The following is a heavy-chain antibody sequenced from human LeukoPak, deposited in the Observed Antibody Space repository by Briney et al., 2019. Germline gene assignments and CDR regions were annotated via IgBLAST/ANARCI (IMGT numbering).Heavy chain of an antibody. CDR3: ASRGSYLDAFDI. V-gene: IGHV1-8*03. D-gene: IGHD1-26*01. Sequence: ASVKVSCKASGYTFTSYDINWVRQATGQGLEWMGWMNPNSGNTGYAQKFQGRVTITRNTSISTAYMELSSLRSEDTAVYYCASRGSYLDAFDIWGQGTMVTVSS. J-gene: IGHJ3*02. CDR1: GYTFTSYD. CDR2: MNPNSGNT.